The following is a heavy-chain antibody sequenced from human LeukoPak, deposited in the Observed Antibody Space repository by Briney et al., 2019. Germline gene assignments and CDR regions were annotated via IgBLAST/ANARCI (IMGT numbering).Heavy chain of an antibody. Sequence: SETLSLTCAVYGGSFSGYYWSWIRQPPGKGLEWIGEINYSGSTNYNPSLKSRVTISVDTSKNQFSLKLSSVTAADTAVYYCARGRGPYSSGWYGDYWGQGTLVTVSS. D-gene: IGHD6-19*01. V-gene: IGHV4-34*01. CDR2: INYSGST. CDR1: GGSFSGYY. J-gene: IGHJ4*02. CDR3: ARGRGPYSSGWYGDY.